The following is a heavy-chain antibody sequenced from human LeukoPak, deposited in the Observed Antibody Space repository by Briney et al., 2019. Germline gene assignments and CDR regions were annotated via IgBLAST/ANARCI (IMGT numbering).Heavy chain of an antibody. CDR3: ARAGGYCSGGSCYSWFDP. Sequence: SVKVSCKASGGTFSSYAISWVRQAPGQGLEWMGGIIPIFGTGNYAQKFQGRVTITADESTSTAYMELSSLRSEDTAVYYCARAGGYCSGGSCYSWFDPWGQGTLVTVSS. CDR2: IIPIFGTG. J-gene: IGHJ5*02. D-gene: IGHD2-15*01. CDR1: GGTFSSYA. V-gene: IGHV1-69*13.